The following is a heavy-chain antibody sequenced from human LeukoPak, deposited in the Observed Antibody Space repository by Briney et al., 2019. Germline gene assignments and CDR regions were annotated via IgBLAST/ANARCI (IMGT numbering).Heavy chain of an antibody. Sequence: PSETLSLTCTVSGGSISSSSYYWGWIRQPPGKGLEWIGSIYYSGSTYYNPSLKSRVTISVDTSKNQFSLKLSSVTAADTAVYYCARHPRGSCYFDYWGQGTLVTVSS. J-gene: IGHJ4*02. V-gene: IGHV4-39*01. CDR3: ARHPRGSCYFDY. CDR1: GGSISSSSYY. D-gene: IGHD1-26*01. CDR2: IYYSGST.